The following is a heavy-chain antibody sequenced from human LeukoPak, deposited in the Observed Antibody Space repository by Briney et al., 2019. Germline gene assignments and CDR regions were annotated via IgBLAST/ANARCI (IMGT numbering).Heavy chain of an antibody. CDR1: GGSITSGDYR. CDR3: ARQFDY. CDR2: FYNRGSP. V-gene: IGHV4-39*01. Sequence: SETRSLTCSVSGGSITSGDYRWGWNRQSPGKGLEWIGSFYNRGSPYYNPSLKSRVTISLDTSKNQFSLKLTSVTAADTAIYYCARQFDYWGPGTLVTVSS. J-gene: IGHJ4*02.